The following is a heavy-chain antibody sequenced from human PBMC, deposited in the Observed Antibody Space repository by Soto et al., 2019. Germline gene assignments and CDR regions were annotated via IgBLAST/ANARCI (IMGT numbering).Heavy chain of an antibody. CDR2: IIPIFGTA. CDR3: AREVPRSSWSDGYYYYGMYV. V-gene: IGHV1-69*12. Sequence: QVQLVQSGAGVKKPGSSVKVSCKASGGTFSSYAISWVRQAPGQGLEWMGGIIPIFGTANYAQKFQGRVTITADESTSTAYMELSSLRSEDTAVYYCAREVPRSSWSDGYYYYGMYVWGQGTTVTVSS. CDR1: GGTFSSYA. J-gene: IGHJ6*02. D-gene: IGHD6-13*01.